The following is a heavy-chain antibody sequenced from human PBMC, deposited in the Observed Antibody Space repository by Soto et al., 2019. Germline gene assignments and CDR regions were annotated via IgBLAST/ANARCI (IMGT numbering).Heavy chain of an antibody. D-gene: IGHD3-22*01. J-gene: IGHJ6*03. CDR2: ISAYNGNT. CDR3: AREGDGSLPTGTYYYYYMDV. V-gene: IGHV1-18*01. CDR1: GYTFTSYG. Sequence: ASVKVSCKASGYTFTSYGISWVRQAPGQGLEWMVWISAYNGNTNYAQKLQGRVTMTTDTSTSTAYMELRSLRSDDTAVYYCAREGDGSLPTGTYYYYYMDVWGKGTTVTVSS.